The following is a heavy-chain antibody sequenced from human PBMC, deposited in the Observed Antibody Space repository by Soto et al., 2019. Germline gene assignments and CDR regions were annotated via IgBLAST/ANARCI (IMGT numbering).Heavy chain of an antibody. CDR1: GFTFRNYD. J-gene: IGHJ6*02. Sequence: EVQLVESGGGLVQPGGSLRLSCEASGFTFRNYDMHWVRQGTGKGLEWVSGISAAGDPDYADSVEGRFTISRENAKNSFFLQMNSLRGGDTAVYYCARTDRDFYGLDVWGQGTMVIVSS. V-gene: IGHV3-13*05. CDR3: ARTDRDFYGLDV. CDR2: ISAAGDP.